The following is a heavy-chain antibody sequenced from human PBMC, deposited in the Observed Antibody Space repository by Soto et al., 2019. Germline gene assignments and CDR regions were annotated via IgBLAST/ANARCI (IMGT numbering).Heavy chain of an antibody. CDR3: ARDTTYYDFWSGPQNNYGMDV. Sequence: SETLSLTCTVSGGSISSGDYYWSWIRQPPGKGLEWIGYIYYSGSTYYNPSLKSRVTISVDTSKNQFSLKLSSVTAADTAVYYCARDTTYYDFWSGPQNNYGMDVWGQGTRVTVSS. CDR2: IYYSGST. D-gene: IGHD3-3*01. CDR1: GGSISSGDYY. V-gene: IGHV4-30-4*01. J-gene: IGHJ6*02.